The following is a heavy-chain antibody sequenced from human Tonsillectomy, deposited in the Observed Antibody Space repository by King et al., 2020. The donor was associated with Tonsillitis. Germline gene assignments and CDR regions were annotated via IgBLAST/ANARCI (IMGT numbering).Heavy chain of an antibody. Sequence: VQLVESGGGLVQPGGSLRLSCAGSGFTFSNYAMSWVRQAPGKGLEWVSSISGSGSSTFYAASVKGRFTISRDNSKNTLYLQMYSLRAEDTAVYSCAKDRDFGDLYFFDYWGQGTLVTVSS. CDR1: GFTFSNYA. CDR2: ISGSGSST. J-gene: IGHJ4*02. D-gene: IGHD4-17*01. CDR3: AKDRDFGDLYFFDY. V-gene: IGHV3-23*04.